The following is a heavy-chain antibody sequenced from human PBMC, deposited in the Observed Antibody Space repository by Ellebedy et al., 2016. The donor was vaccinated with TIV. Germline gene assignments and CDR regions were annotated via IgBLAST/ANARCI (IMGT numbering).Heavy chain of an antibody. CDR2: ISGSSGST. D-gene: IGHD3-22*01. V-gene: IGHV3-23*01. J-gene: IGHJ5*02. CDR3: VRWGDYEGWDL. Sequence: GESLKISCAASGFTFNSYAMSWVRQGPGEGLEWVSAISGSSGSTYYADSVKGRFTISRDNSRSSAYLEMNSLRAEDSAVYYCVRWGDYEGWDLWGQGTLATVSS. CDR1: GFTFNSYA.